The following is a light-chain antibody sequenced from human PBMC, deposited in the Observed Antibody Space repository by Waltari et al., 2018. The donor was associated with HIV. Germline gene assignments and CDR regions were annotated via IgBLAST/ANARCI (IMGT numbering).Light chain of an antibody. CDR3: AAWDDSLSGLV. CDR1: NATLASNL. V-gene: IGLV1-47*01. J-gene: IGLJ2*01. CDR2: RNN. Sequence: QSVLTQAPSASGTPGQRVPITCSGTNATLASNLVFWYQQVPGGAPKLLIYRNNQRPSGVPDRFSGSKSVTSASLAISGLRSEDEADYYCAAWDDSLSGLVFGGRTKLTVL.